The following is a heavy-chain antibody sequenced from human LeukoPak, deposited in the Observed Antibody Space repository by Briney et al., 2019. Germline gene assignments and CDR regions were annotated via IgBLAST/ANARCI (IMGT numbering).Heavy chain of an antibody. D-gene: IGHD3-22*01. CDR2: MNPNSGNT. Sequence: ASVKVSCKASGYTFTSYDINWVRQATGQGLEWMGWMNPNSGNTGYAQKFQGRVTMTRNTSISTAYMELSSLRSEDTAVYYCARGRGGHSYYDSRGNGGGAFDIWGQGTMVTVSS. CDR1: GYTFTSYD. CDR3: ARGRGGHSYYDSRGNGGGAFDI. V-gene: IGHV1-8*01. J-gene: IGHJ3*02.